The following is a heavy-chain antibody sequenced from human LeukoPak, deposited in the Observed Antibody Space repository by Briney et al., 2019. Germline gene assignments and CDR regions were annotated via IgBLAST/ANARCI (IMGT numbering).Heavy chain of an antibody. CDR1: GFTFSSYS. J-gene: IGHJ4*02. V-gene: IGHV3-48*01. CDR2: ISSSSSTI. D-gene: IGHD3-10*01. CDR3: SRGRFGFFGSARLYFDS. Sequence: GGSLRLSCAASGFTFSSYSMNWVRQAPGKGLEWVSYISSSSSTIYYADSVKGRFTISRDNAKNSLYLQMNSLRAEDTAVYYCSRGRFGFFGSARLYFDSWGQGSLVTVSS.